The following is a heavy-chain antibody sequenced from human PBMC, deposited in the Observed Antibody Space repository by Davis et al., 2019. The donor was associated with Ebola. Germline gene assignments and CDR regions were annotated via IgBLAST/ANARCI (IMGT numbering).Heavy chain of an antibody. J-gene: IGHJ4*02. CDR3: ARGDGYNYFDY. D-gene: IGHD5-24*01. Sequence: GESLKISCAASGFTVSTKYMSWVRQAPGKGLEWGSVIYIDGTTYYADSVRGRFTISRDNSKNTLLLQMNSLRAEDTAVYYCARGDGYNYFDYWGQGTLVTVSS. CDR1: GFTVSTKY. V-gene: IGHV3-53*01. CDR2: IYIDGTT.